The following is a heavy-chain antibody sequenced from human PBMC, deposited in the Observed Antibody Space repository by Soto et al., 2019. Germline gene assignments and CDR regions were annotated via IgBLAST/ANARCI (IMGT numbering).Heavy chain of an antibody. J-gene: IGHJ6*02. CDR2: ISPGDSDT. CDR3: AGGGVRGVITRTRDYYGMAV. V-gene: IGHV5-51*01. D-gene: IGHD3-10*01. Sequence: GESLKISCKGSGYSFTSYWIGWVRQMPGKGLEWMGIISPGDSDTRYSPSFQGQVTISADKSISTAYLQWSSLKASDTAMYYCAGGGVRGVITRTRDYYGMAVWGQGTTVTVSS. CDR1: GYSFTSYW.